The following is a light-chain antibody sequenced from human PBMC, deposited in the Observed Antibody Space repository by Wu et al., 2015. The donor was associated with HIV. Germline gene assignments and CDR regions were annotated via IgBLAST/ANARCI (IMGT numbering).Light chain of an antibody. J-gene: IGKJ5*01. CDR1: QDISTY. CDR3: QQLNSFPLT. CDR2: DAS. Sequence: AIQLTQSPSSLSASIGDRVNITCRASQDISTYLAWYQQTPGKAPRVLIYDASTLQSGVSSRFSGSGSGAHFTLTISGLQREDFAVYFCQQLNSFPLTFGQGVTTGD. V-gene: IGKV1-13*02.